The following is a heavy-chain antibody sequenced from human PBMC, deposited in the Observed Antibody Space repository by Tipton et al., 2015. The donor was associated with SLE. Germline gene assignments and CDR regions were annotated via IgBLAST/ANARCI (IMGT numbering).Heavy chain of an antibody. J-gene: IGHJ4*02. CDR3: ARGGNSYDNGGYFWAFRY. CDR2: IYASGST. D-gene: IGHD3-22*01. V-gene: IGHV4-61*05. Sequence: TLSLTCTVSGVSISTSTSYWGYWAWIRQAPGKGLEWIGYIYASGSTSYNPSLKSRVTISVDASKNQFSLKLSTVTAADTAVYYCARGGNSYDNGGYFWAFRYWGQGTLVTVSS. CDR1: GVSISTSTSY.